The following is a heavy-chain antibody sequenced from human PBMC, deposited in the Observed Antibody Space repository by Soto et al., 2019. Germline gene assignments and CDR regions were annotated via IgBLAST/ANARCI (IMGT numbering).Heavy chain of an antibody. CDR3: ARGSHYDFWSGYPYYYSYMDV. Sequence: SVKVSCKASGGTFSSYTISWVRQAPGQGLEWMGRIIPILGIANYAQKFQGRVTITADKSTSTAYMELSSLRSEDTAVYYCARGSHYDFWSGYPYYYSYMDVWGKGTTVTVS. CDR1: GGTFSSYT. J-gene: IGHJ6*03. V-gene: IGHV1-69*02. D-gene: IGHD3-3*01. CDR2: IIPILGIA.